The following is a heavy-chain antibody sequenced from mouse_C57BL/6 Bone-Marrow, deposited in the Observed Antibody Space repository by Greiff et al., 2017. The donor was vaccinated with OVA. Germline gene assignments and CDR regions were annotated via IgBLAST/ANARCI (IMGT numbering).Heavy chain of an antibody. CDR3: ARGRVYYDYDGWFAY. J-gene: IGHJ3*01. CDR1: GFSLTSYG. V-gene: IGHV2-2*01. Sequence: QVQLKESGPGLVQPSQSLSITCTVSGFSLTSYGVHWVRQSPGKGLEWLGVIWSGGSTDYNAAFISRLSISKDNSKSQVFFKMNSLQADDTAIYYCARGRVYYDYDGWFAYWGQGTLVTVSA. D-gene: IGHD2-4*01. CDR2: IWSGGST.